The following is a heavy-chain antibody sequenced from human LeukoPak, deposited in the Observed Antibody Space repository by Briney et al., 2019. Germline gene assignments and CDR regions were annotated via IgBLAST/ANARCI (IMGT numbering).Heavy chain of an antibody. J-gene: IGHJ4*02. CDR3: ATDRGYSYGQTLTFDY. V-gene: IGHV1-46*01. CDR2: INPSGGST. CDR1: GCTLTSHY. Sequence: ASVKVSCKASGCTLTSHYMHWVRLASGQGLEWMGIINPSGGSTSYAQKFQGRVTMTRDTSTSTVYMDLSSLRSEDTAVYYCATDRGYSYGQTLTFDYWGQGPLVTVSS. D-gene: IGHD5-18*01.